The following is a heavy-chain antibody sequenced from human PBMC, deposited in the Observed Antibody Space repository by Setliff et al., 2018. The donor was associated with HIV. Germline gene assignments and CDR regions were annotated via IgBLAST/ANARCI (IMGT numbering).Heavy chain of an antibody. CDR3: ARQDGTTVLSKDFDY. J-gene: IGHJ4*02. CDR1: SYTFTSYG. Sequence: ASVKVSCKASSYTFTSYGVSWVRQAPGHGLEWMGWISGYSGNTNYAQKLQGRVTMTTDTSTSTAYMELSSLRSDDTAVYYCARQDGTTVLSKDFDYWGQGTLVTVSS. D-gene: IGHD4-17*01. V-gene: IGHV1-18*01. CDR2: ISGYSGNT.